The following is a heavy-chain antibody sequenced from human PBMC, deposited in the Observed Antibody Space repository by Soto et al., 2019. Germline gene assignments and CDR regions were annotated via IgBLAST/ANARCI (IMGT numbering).Heavy chain of an antibody. CDR2: IYYSGST. CDR3: ARISGYSYGLPPYFDY. V-gene: IGHV4-61*01. CDR1: GGSVSSGSYY. D-gene: IGHD5-18*01. J-gene: IGHJ4*02. Sequence: SETLSLTCTVSGGSVSSGSYYWSWIRQPPGKGLEWIGYIYYSGSTNYNPSLKSRVTISVDTSKNQFSLKLSSVTAADTAVYYCARISGYSYGLPPYFDYWGQGTLVTGSS.